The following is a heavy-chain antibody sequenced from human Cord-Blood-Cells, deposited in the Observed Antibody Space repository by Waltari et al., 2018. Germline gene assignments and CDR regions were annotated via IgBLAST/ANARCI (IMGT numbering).Heavy chain of an antibody. CDR2: IYYSGST. J-gene: IGHJ3*02. CDR1: GGSISSSSYY. D-gene: IGHD1-26*01. Sequence: QLQLQESGPGLVKPSETLSLTCTVSGGSISSSSYYWGWIRQPPGKGLEWIGSIYYSGSTYYTPSLKCRVTISVDTSKNQFSLKLSSVTAADTAVYYCARRADDAFDIWGQGTMVTVSS. V-gene: IGHV4-39*01. CDR3: ARRADDAFDI.